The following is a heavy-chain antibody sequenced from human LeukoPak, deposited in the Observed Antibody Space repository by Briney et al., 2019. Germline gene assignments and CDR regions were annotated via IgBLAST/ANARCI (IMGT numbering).Heavy chain of an antibody. Sequence: GGSLRLSCAASGFTFSNKAMSWVRQAPGKGLEWVSATSTSGGSAYYADSVKGRFAISRDNSKNTLYLQMDSLRADDTAVYYCARYSGSYYYPPAWDLWGQGTLVTVSS. V-gene: IGHV3-23*01. CDR1: GFTFSNKA. CDR3: ARYSGSYYYPPAWDL. CDR2: TSTSGGSA. D-gene: IGHD1-26*01. J-gene: IGHJ4*02.